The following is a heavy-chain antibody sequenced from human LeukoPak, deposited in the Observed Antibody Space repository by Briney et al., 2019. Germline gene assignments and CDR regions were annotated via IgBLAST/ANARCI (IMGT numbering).Heavy chain of an antibody. V-gene: IGHV3-7*03. D-gene: IGHD6-13*01. Sequence: GGSLRLSCAASGFTVSNNYMSWARQAPGKGLEWVASINHNGNVNYYVDSVKGRFTISRDNAENSLYLQMNSLRAEDTALYYCARDFAYSRLDSWGQGTLVTVSS. CDR1: GFTVSNNY. CDR2: INHNGNVN. J-gene: IGHJ4*02. CDR3: ARDFAYSRLDS.